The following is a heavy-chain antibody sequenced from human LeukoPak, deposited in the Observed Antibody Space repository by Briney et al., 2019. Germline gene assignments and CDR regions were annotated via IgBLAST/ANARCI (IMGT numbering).Heavy chain of an antibody. J-gene: IGHJ6*03. Sequence: SQTLSLTCTVSGGSISSGSYYWSRIRQPAGKGLEWIGRIYTSGSTNYNPSLKSRVTISVDTSKNQFSLKLSSVTAADTAVYYCARDLGTTGYYYYMDVWGKGTTVTVSS. D-gene: IGHD1-14*01. CDR2: IYTSGST. V-gene: IGHV4-61*02. CDR1: GGSISSGSYY. CDR3: ARDLGTTGYYYYMDV.